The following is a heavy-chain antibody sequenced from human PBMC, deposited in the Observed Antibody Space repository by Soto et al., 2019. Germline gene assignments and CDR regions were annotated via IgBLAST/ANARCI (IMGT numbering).Heavy chain of an antibody. Sequence: SGPTLVNPTQTLTLTCTFSGFSFTTSEMRVGWIRQPPGKALEWLARIDWDDDKFYSTSLKTRLTISKDTSKNLVVLTMTNMDPVDTATYYCAHIEVSGSAFDIWGQGKMVPVS. CDR3: AHIEVSGSAFDI. CDR2: IDWDDDK. D-gene: IGHD2-15*01. CDR1: GFSFTTSEMR. V-gene: IGHV2-70*04. J-gene: IGHJ3*02.